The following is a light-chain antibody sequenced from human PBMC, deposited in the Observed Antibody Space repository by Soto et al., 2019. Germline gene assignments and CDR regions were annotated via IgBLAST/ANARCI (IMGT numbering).Light chain of an antibody. J-gene: IGKJ5*01. V-gene: IGKV3-11*01. CDR3: QQRSNWPAMIT. Sequence: EIVLTQSPGTLSLSPGERATLSCRASQSVSSALAWYLQKPGQAPRLLIYDASTRAAGIPVRFSGSGSGTDFTLTISSPEPEDFAVYYCQQRSNWPAMITFGQGTRLEIK. CDR2: DAS. CDR1: QSVSSA.